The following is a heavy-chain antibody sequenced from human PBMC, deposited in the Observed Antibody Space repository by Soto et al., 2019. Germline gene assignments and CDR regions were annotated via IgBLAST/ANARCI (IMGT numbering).Heavy chain of an antibody. CDR1: GFTFNSYS. V-gene: IGHV3-21*01. Sequence: PWGSLRLSCAASGFTFNSYSMNWVREAPGQGLEWVSSMSCSSRYIYYADSVKGRFTTSRDNDKNSVYLQRNSLRAEDTAVYYCGRDGGVSDTLANYFDYWGQGTLVTVSS. CDR3: GRDGGVSDTLANYFDY. J-gene: IGHJ4*02. CDR2: MSCSSRYI. D-gene: IGHD3-16*01.